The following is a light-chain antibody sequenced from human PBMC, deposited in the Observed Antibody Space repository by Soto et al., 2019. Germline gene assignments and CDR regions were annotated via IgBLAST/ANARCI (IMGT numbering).Light chain of an antibody. CDR1: QSLRHSNGYNY. CDR2: LGS. CDR3: MQALQTPYT. Sequence: DIVMTQSPLSLPVTPGEPASISCRSSQSLRHSNGYNYLDWYLQKPGQSPQLLIYLGSNRASGVPDRFSGSGSGTDFTLKISRVEAEDVGVYYCMQALQTPYTFGQGPKVDIK. V-gene: IGKV2-28*01. J-gene: IGKJ2*01.